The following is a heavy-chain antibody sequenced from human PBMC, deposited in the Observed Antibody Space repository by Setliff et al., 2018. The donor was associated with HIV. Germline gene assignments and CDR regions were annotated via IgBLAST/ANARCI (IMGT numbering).Heavy chain of an antibody. Sequence: SVKVSCKASGGTISSYAISWVRQAPGQGLEWMGGFIPLFGTTNYAQKFQGRVTITADESTSTAHMELSSLRSEDTAVYYCAKADYTNYAFSSVYANYYYAMDVWGQGTTVTVSS. D-gene: IGHD4-4*01. V-gene: IGHV1-69*13. CDR3: AKADYTNYAFSSVYANYYYAMDV. J-gene: IGHJ6*02. CDR1: GGTISSYA. CDR2: FIPLFGTT.